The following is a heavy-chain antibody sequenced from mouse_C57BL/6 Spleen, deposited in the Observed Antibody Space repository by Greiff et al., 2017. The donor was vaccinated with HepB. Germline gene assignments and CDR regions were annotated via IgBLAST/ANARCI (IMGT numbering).Heavy chain of an antibody. J-gene: IGHJ2*01. D-gene: IGHD1-1*01. Sequence: EVQGVESGGGLVKPGGSLKLSCAASGFTFSSYAMSWVRQTPEKRLEWVATISDGGSYTYYPDNVKGRFTISRDNAKNNLYLQMSHLKSEDTAMYYCARSPFITTVVAKDYFDYWGQGTTLTVSS. CDR3: ARSPFITTVVAKDYFDY. CDR1: GFTFSSYA. CDR2: ISDGGSYT. V-gene: IGHV5-4*01.